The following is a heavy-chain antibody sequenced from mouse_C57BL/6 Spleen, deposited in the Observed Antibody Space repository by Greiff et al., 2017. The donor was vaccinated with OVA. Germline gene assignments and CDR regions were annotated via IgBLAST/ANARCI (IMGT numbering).Heavy chain of an antibody. CDR2: IDPSDSET. J-gene: IGHJ2*01. CDR1: GYTFTSYW. Sequence: VQLQQPGAELVRPGSSVKLSCKASGYTFTSYWMHWVKQRPIQGLEWIGNIDPSDSETHYNQKFKDKATLTVDKSSSTAYMQLSSLTSEDSAVYCGAKESYYYGSSLDYWGQGTTLTVSS. D-gene: IGHD1-1*01. V-gene: IGHV1-52*01. CDR3: AKESYYYGSSLDY.